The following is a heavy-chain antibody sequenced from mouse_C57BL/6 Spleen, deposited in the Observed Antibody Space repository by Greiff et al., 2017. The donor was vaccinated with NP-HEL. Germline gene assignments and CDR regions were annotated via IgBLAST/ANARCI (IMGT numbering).Heavy chain of an antibody. V-gene: IGHV1-64*01. J-gene: IGHJ2*01. CDR1: GYTFTSYW. D-gene: IGHD1-1*01. CDR3: ARSGNYYGSYYFDY. Sequence: VQLQQPGAELVKPGASVKLSCKASGYTFTSYWMHWVKQRPGQGLEWIGMIHPNSGSTNYNEKFKSKATLTVDKSSSTAYMQLSSLTSEDSAVYYCARSGNYYGSYYFDYWGQGTTLTVSS. CDR2: IHPNSGST.